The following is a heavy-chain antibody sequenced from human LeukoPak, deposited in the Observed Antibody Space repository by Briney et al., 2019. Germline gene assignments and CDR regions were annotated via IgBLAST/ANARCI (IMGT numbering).Heavy chain of an antibody. V-gene: IGHV3-21*01. CDR2: ISSSRSYI. CDR3: ARDAFGI. Sequence: GGSLRLSCAASXXTFXSXXXXXXXXXXGXGLEWVSSISSSRSYIYYADSVKGRFTISRDNAKNSLYLQMNSLRAEDTAVYYCARDAFGIWGQGTMVTVSS. J-gene: IGHJ3*02. CDR1: XXTFXSXX.